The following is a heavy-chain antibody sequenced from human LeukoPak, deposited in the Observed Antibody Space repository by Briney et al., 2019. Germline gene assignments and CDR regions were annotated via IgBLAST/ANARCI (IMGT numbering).Heavy chain of an antibody. CDR2: INGDGTGT. V-gene: IGHV3-74*01. D-gene: IGHD3-9*01. Sequence: GGSLRFSCAASGFTFSYYWMHWVRQTPGKGPMWVSRINGDGTGTNYADSVKGRFTISRDNAKNTLYLQMNSLRAEDTAVYYCTRDFDAATGYWGQGTLVTVSS. CDR3: TRDFDAATGY. J-gene: IGHJ4*02. CDR1: GFTFSYYW.